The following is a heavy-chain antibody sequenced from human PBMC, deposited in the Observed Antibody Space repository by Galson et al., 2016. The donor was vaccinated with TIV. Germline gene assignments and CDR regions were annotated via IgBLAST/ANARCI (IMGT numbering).Heavy chain of an antibody. CDR2: ISGYNDNT. CDR3: ARGASPLAPNPCDY. J-gene: IGHJ4*02. CDR1: GYTFTNYG. V-gene: IGHV1-18*01. Sequence: SVKVSCKASGYTFTNYGINWVRQAPGQGLDWMGCISGYNDNTIYAQRLQGRVTVTTDTSTNTVYMELRSLRSDDTAVYYCARGASPLAPNPCDYWGPGTPVTVSS.